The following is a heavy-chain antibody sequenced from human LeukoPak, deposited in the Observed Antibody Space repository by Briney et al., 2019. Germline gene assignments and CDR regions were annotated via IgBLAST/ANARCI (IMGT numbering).Heavy chain of an antibody. Sequence: ASVKVSCKAAGYTFTGYYMHWVRRAPGQGLEWMGWINPNSGGTNYAQKFQGRVTMTRDTSISTAYMELSRLRSDDTAVYYCARDFWSGYYVYYGMDVWGQGTTVTVSS. J-gene: IGHJ6*02. V-gene: IGHV1-2*02. D-gene: IGHD3-3*01. CDR2: INPNSGGT. CDR1: GYTFTGYY. CDR3: ARDFWSGYYVYYGMDV.